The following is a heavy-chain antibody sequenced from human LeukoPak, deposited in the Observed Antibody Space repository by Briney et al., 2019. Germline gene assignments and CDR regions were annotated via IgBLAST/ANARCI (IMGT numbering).Heavy chain of an antibody. CDR3: AKTLYVRAVPGGLDY. CDR1: GYTFTGHY. D-gene: IGHD3-16*01. Sequence: ASVKVSCKASGYTFTGHYMHWVRQGPGQGLEWGGWINPKNAVTNYAQKFQGRVTMTRDTSISTVYMEVSRLTSDDTAVYYCAKTLYVRAVPGGLDYWGQGTLVTASS. CDR2: INPKNAVT. V-gene: IGHV1-2*02. J-gene: IGHJ4*02.